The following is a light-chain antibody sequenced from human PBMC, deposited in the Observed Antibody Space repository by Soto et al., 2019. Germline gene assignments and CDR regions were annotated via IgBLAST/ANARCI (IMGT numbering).Light chain of an antibody. CDR2: AAS. CDR3: LQVFNFPRA. CDR1: QDIGNV. J-gene: IGKJ1*01. V-gene: IGKV1-6*02. Sequence: AIQMTQSPSSLAGSVGDRLTITCRASQDIGNVLGWYQQKPGKAPKLLIYAASSLQSGVSSRFSGSGSGTEFTLSISSLQPEDFATYYCLQVFNFPRAFGQETKVDIK.